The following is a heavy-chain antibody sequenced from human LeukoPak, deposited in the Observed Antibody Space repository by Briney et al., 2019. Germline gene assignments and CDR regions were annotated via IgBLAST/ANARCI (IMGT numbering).Heavy chain of an antibody. J-gene: IGHJ5*02. CDR3: ARAKFGVVIRFDP. D-gene: IGHD3-3*01. CDR2: INPNSGGT. V-gene: IGHV1-2*02. Sequence: ASVKVSCKVSGYTLTELSMHWVRQAPGQGLEWMGWINPNSGGTNYAQKFHGRVTMTRDTSISTAYMELSRLRSDDTAVYYCARAKFGVVIRFDPWGQGTLVTVSS. CDR1: GYTLTELS.